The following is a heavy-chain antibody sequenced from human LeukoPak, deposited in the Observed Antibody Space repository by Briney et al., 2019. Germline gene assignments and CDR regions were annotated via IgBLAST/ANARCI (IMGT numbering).Heavy chain of an antibody. CDR1: GGTFSSYA. CDR3: ARDSSWYPKGEPEDDY. J-gene: IGHJ4*02. V-gene: IGHV1-69*05. D-gene: IGHD6-13*01. CDR2: IIPIFGTA. Sequence: SVKVSCKASGGTFSSYAISLVRQAPGQGLECMGRIIPIFGTANYAQKFQGRVTITTDESTSTTYMELSSLRSQDTAVYYCARDSSWYPKGEPEDDYWGQGTLVTVSS.